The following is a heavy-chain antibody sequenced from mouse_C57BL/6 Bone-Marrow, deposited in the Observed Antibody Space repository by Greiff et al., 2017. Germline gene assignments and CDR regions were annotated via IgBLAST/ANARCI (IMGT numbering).Heavy chain of an antibody. Sequence: EVKLVESGGGLVKPGGSLKLSCAASGFTFSSYAMSWVRQTPEKRLEWVATISDGGSYTYYPDNVKGRFTISRDNAKNNLYLQMSHLKSEDTAMYYCTIIRGWYFDVWGTGTTVTVSS. CDR2: ISDGGSYT. CDR1: GFTFSSYA. V-gene: IGHV5-4*03. J-gene: IGHJ1*03. CDR3: TIIRGWYFDV.